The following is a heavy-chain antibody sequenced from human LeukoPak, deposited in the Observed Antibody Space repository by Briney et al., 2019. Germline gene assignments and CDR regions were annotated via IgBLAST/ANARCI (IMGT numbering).Heavy chain of an antibody. V-gene: IGHV4-59*01. D-gene: IGHD5-24*01. Sequence: SETLSLTCSVSGGSINNYYWSWIRQPPGKGLEWIGHVSYDWGTAYNPSLKSRVTMLLDTSNNQFFLDLTSVTAADTAMYYCARDGLQQFGRHFFDFWGQGNLVAVSS. J-gene: IGHJ4*02. CDR3: ARDGLQQFGRHFFDF. CDR2: VSYDWGT. CDR1: GGSINNYY.